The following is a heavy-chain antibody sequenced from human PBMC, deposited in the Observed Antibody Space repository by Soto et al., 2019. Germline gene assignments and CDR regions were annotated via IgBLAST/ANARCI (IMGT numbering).Heavy chain of an antibody. Sequence: SETLSLTCTVSGGSISSYYWSWIRQPPGKGLEWIGYIYYSGSTNYNPSLKSRVTISVDTSKNQFSLKLSSVTAADTAVYYCESTRRYFDWLPYDYWGQGTLVTGSS. CDR1: GGSISSYY. D-gene: IGHD3-9*01. CDR2: IYYSGST. V-gene: IGHV4-59*01. CDR3: ESTRRYFDWLPYDY. J-gene: IGHJ4*02.